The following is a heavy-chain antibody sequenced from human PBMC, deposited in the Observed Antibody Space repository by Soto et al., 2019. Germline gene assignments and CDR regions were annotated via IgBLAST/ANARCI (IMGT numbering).Heavy chain of an antibody. CDR2: VIPIIGEG. Sequence: QVQLVQSGAEVKEPGSSVKVSCKVSGGTFSSQTINWVRQVPGQGLEWMGSVIPIIGEGKYAPSFLGRVTIPADRPTRTAYRELSSLRSKDTAVYYCARPAVNDLDADSSAFDIWGQGTMVTVSS. D-gene: IGHD1-1*01. J-gene: IGHJ3*02. CDR1: GGTFSSQT. V-gene: IGHV1-69*02. CDR3: ARPAVNDLDADSSAFDI.